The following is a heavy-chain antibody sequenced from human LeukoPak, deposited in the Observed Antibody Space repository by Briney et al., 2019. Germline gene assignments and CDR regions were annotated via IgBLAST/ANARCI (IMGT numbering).Heavy chain of an antibody. J-gene: IGHJ5*02. CDR1: GFTFDDYA. CDR3: AKDKGIAAAGRFDP. CDR2: ISWNSGSI. Sequence: GGSLRLSCAASGFTFDDYAMHWVRQAPGKALEWVSGISWNSGSIGYADSVKGRFTISRDNAKNSLYLQMNSLRAEDTALYYCAKDKGIAAAGRFDPWGQGTLVTVSS. V-gene: IGHV3-9*01. D-gene: IGHD6-13*01.